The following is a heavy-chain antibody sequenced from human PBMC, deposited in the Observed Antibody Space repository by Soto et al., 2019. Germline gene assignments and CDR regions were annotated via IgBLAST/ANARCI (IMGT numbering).Heavy chain of an antibody. CDR3: ARWSYLDY. J-gene: IGHJ4*02. D-gene: IGHD3-3*01. CDR2: ISGSDGKT. V-gene: IGHV3-23*01. CDR1: GFSFGSYA. Sequence: GGSLRLSCAASGFSFGSYALSWVRQAPGKGLEWVSTISGSDGKTFYADSVKGRFSISRDTSQNTLYLQMNSLRADDTAIYYCARWSYLDYWGQGTRVTV.